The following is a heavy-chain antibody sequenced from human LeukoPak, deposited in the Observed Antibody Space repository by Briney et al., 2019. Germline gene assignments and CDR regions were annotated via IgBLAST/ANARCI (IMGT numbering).Heavy chain of an antibody. D-gene: IGHD1-14*01. CDR2: IYYSGST. CDR3: ARAQTRWRPDPEAFDI. Sequence: KPSETLSLTCTVSGGSISSYYWSWIRQPPGKGLEWIGYIYYSGSTNYNPSLKSRVTISVDTSKNQFSLKLSSVTAADTAVYYCARAQTRWRPDPEAFDIWGQGTMVTVSS. J-gene: IGHJ3*02. CDR1: GGSISSYY. V-gene: IGHV4-59*01.